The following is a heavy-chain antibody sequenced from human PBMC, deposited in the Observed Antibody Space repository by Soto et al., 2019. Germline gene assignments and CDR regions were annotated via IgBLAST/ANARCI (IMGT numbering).Heavy chain of an antibody. CDR1: GGSISSGDYY. V-gene: IGHV4-30-4*01. J-gene: IGHJ5*02. CDR2: IYYSGST. Sequence: SETLSLTCTVSGGSISSGDYYWSWIRQPPGKGLEWIGYIYYSGSTYYNPSLKSRVTISVDTSKNQFSLKLSSVTAADTAVYYCARDIGNMVRGVNWFDPWGQGTLVTVSS. D-gene: IGHD3-10*01. CDR3: ARDIGNMVRGVNWFDP.